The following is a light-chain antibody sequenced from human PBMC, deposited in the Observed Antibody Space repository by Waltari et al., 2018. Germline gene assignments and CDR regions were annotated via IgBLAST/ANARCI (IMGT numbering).Light chain of an antibody. J-gene: IGKJ4*01. CDR1: QAIGIW. CDR3: QQAHTFPLT. Sequence: DTQMTQFPSAVPAFVGDRVTITCRASQAIGIWLAWYQQKPGKAPKLLIYQASTLQSGVPSMFSGSGSGTDFTLTISSLQPEDFATYYCQQAHTFPLTFGGGTKVEIK. V-gene: IGKV1-12*01. CDR2: QAS.